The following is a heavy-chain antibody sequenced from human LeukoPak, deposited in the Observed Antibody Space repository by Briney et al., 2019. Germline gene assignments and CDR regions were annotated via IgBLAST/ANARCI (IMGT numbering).Heavy chain of an antibody. J-gene: IGHJ4*02. D-gene: IGHD2-2*01. CDR1: GFTVSSNY. CDR2: IYSGGST. Sequence: PGGSLRLSCAASGFTVSSNYMSWVRQAPGKGLEWVSVIYSGGSTYYADSVKGRFTISRDNSKNTLYLQMNSLRAEDTAVYYCARDFRYYAFFDYWGQGTLVTVSS. V-gene: IGHV3-53*01. CDR3: ARDFRYYAFFDY.